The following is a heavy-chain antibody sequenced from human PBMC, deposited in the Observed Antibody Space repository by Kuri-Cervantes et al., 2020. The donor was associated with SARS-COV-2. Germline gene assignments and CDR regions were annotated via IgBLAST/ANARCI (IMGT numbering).Heavy chain of an antibody. CDR2: ISAYNGNT. CDR1: GYTFTSYG. J-gene: IGHJ3*02. D-gene: IGHD2-2*01. CDR3: ARVVGYCSSTSCPLLAFDI. Sequence: ASVKVSCKASGYTFTSYGISWVRQAPGQGLEWMGWISAYNGNTNYAQKFQGRVTMTRDTSTSTVYMELSSLRSEDTAVYYCARVVGYCSSTSCPLLAFDIWGQGTMVTDSS. V-gene: IGHV1-18*01.